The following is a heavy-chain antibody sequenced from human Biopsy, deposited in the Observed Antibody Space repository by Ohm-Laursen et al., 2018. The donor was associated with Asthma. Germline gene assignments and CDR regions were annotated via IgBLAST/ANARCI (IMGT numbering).Heavy chain of an antibody. V-gene: IGHV1-69*13. CDR1: GGTFNTYV. CDR3: ARKAGSCISRACYSLDF. CDR2: NNSVLGTT. J-gene: IGHJ4*02. Sequence: SVKVSCKSLGGTFNTYVIGWGRQAPGQGLEWMGGNNSVLGTTTYPQKFQDRVTITPDDSTSTVYMELSSLRSEDTAVYYCARKAGSCISRACYSLDFWGQGTLVTVSS. D-gene: IGHD2-15*01.